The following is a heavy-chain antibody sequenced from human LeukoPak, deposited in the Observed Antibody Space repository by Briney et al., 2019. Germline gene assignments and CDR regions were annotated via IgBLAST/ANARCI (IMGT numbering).Heavy chain of an antibody. J-gene: IGHJ4*02. CDR1: GYTFTSYG. V-gene: IGHV1-18*01. Sequence: ASVKVSCKASGYTFTSYGISWVRQAPGQGLEWMGWISAYNGNTNYAQKLQGRVTMTTDTSTSTAYMELRSLRSDDTAVYYCARVHIVVVPAATGSFDYWGQGTLVTVSS. CDR2: ISAYNGNT. CDR3: ARVHIVVVPAATGSFDY. D-gene: IGHD2-2*01.